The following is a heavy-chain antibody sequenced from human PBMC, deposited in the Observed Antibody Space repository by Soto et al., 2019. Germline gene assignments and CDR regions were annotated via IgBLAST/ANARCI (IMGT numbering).Heavy chain of an antibody. D-gene: IGHD2-15*01. V-gene: IGHV3-23*01. Sequence: EVHLLESGGDLVQPGGSLRLSCAASGFTFSNYAMSWVRQAPGKGLDWVSGISGSAASTFYSDSVKGRFTISGDNSKKTLYLQMNSLRAEDTAVYYCAKWTGRYCSGGRCYLDDPFDYWGQGTLVTVSS. CDR3: AKWTGRYCSGGRCYLDDPFDY. CDR2: ISGSAAST. CDR1: GFTFSNYA. J-gene: IGHJ4*02.